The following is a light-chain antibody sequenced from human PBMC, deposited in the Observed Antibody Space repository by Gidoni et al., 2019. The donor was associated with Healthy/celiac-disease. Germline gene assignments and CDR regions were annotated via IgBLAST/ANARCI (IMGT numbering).Light chain of an antibody. Sequence: QSVLTQPPSVSGAPGRRVTISCTGSSPTIGAGYDVHWYQQLPGTAPKLLIYGNSNRPSGVPDRFSGSKSGTSASLAITGLQAEDEADYYCQSYDSSLSGWVFGGGTKLTVL. CDR3: QSYDSSLSGWV. CDR2: GNS. J-gene: IGLJ3*02. CDR1: SPTIGAGYD. V-gene: IGLV1-40*01.